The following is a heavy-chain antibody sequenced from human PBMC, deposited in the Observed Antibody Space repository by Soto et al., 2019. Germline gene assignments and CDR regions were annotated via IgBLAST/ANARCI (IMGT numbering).Heavy chain of an antibody. CDR1: GFTFSSYG. Sequence: GGSLRLSCAASGFTFSSYGMHWVRQAPGKGLEWVAVISYDGSNKYYADSVKGRFTISRDNSKNTLYLQMNSLRAEDTAVYYCAKDQAVAGFYYYYYGIDVWGQGTTVTVSS. J-gene: IGHJ6*02. CDR2: ISYDGSNK. CDR3: AKDQAVAGFYYYYYGIDV. V-gene: IGHV3-30*18. D-gene: IGHD6-19*01.